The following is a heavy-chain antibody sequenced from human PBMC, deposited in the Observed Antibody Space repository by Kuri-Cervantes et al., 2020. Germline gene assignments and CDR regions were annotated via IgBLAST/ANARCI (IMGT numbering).Heavy chain of an antibody. CDR2: IKQDGSEK. CDR3: ARAITRNDAFDI. V-gene: IGHV3-7*01. CDR1: GFTFSSYW. J-gene: IGHJ3*02. Sequence: GESLKISCAASGFTFSSYWMSWVRQAPGKGLEWVANIKQDGSEKYYVDSVKGRFTISRDNAKNSLYLQMNSLRAEDTAAYYCARAITRNDAFDIWGQGTMVTVSS.